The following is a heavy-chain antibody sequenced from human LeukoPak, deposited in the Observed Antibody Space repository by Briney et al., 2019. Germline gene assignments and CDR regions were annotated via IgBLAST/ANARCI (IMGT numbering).Heavy chain of an antibody. CDR3: ARRSWNPFDY. D-gene: IGHD1-1*01. Sequence: SETLSLTCAVYGGSFSGYYWSWIRQPPGKGLEWIWEINHSGSTNYNPSLKSRVTISVDTSKNQFSLKLSSVTAADTAVYYCARRSWNPFDYWGQGTLVTVSS. CDR2: INHSGST. V-gene: IGHV4-34*01. CDR1: GGSFSGYY. J-gene: IGHJ4*02.